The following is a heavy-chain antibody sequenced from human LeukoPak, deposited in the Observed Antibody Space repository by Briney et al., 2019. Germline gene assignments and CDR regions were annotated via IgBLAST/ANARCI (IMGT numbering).Heavy chain of an antibody. CDR1: GFTFTSYS. J-gene: IGHJ4*02. V-gene: IGHV3-23*01. D-gene: IGHD1-26*01. CDR3: AKGGKWDVTPFDY. Sequence: GGSLRLSCAASGFTFTSYSMNWVRQAPGKGLEWVSTISGGGGSTYYADSVKGRFTISGDNSKNTLYLQVNSLRAEDTAVYYCAKGGKWDVTPFDYWGQGTLVTVSS. CDR2: ISGGGGST.